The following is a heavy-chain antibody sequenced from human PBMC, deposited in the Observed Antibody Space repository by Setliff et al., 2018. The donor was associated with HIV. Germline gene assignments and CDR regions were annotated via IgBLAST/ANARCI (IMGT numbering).Heavy chain of an antibody. D-gene: IGHD3-10*01. V-gene: IGHV1-2*06. CDR2: ISPNSGGT. CDR3: ARDDHYYDSGSYYSDWYFDL. J-gene: IGHJ2*01. Sequence: ASVKVSCKASGYIFTDYYMHWVRQAPGQELGWMGRISPNSGGTNYAQKFQGRVTMTRDTSISTAYTELSSLRSEDTAVYYCARDDHYYDSGSYYSDWYFDLWGRGTLVTV. CDR1: GYIFTDYY.